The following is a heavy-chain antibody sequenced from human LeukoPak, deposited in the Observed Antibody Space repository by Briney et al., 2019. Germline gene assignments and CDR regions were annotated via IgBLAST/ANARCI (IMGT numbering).Heavy chain of an antibody. D-gene: IGHD2-2*01. V-gene: IGHV1-18*01. J-gene: IGHJ5*02. CDR2: ISAYNGNT. CDR1: GYTFTSYG. Sequence: GASVKVSCKASGYTFTSYGISWVRQAPGQGLEWMGWISAYNGNTNYAQKLQGRVTMTTDTSTSTAYMELRSLRSDDTAVYYCARGQDSTTPSHWFDPWGQGTLVTVSS. CDR3: ARGQDSTTPSHWFDP.